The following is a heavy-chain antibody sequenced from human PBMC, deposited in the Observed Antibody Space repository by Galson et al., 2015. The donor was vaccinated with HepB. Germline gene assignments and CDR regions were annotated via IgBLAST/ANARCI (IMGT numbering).Heavy chain of an antibody. CDR2: ISSSSSAI. CDR1: GFTFSSYS. D-gene: IGHD1-26*01. CDR3: AKERWLAATQYYFDY. J-gene: IGHJ4*02. Sequence: SLRLSCAASGFTFSSYSMNWVRQAPGKGLEWVSYISSSSSAIYYADFVKGRFTISRDNSKNTLYLQMDSLRAEDTAVYYCAKERWLAATQYYFDYWGQGTLVAVSS. V-gene: IGHV3-48*01.